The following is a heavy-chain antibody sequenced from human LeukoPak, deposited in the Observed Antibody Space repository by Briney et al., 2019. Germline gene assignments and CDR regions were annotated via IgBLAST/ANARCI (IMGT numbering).Heavy chain of an antibody. Sequence: SETLSLTCTVSGGSISSSSYYWGWIRQPPGKGLEWIGSIYYSGSTYYNPSLKSRVTISVDTSKNQFSLKLSSVTAADTAVYYCASTDYDFWSGSNWFDPWGQGTLVTVSS. CDR2: IYYSGST. D-gene: IGHD3-3*01. J-gene: IGHJ5*02. V-gene: IGHV4-39*01. CDR1: GGSISSSSYY. CDR3: ASTDYDFWSGSNWFDP.